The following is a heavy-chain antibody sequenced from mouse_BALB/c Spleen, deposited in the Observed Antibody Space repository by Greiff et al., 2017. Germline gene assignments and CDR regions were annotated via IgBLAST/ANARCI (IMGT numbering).Heavy chain of an antibody. J-gene: IGHJ4*01. CDR3: TRYQYYYAMDY. Sequence: VHVKQSGTVLARPGASVKMSCKASGYSFTSYWMHWVKQRPGQGLEWIGAIYPGNSDTSYNQKFKGKAKLTAVTSASTAYMELSSLTNEDSAVYYCTRYQYYYAMDYWGQGTSVTVSS. CDR2: IYPGNSDT. V-gene: IGHV1-5*01. D-gene: IGHD1-1*01. CDR1: GYSFTSYW.